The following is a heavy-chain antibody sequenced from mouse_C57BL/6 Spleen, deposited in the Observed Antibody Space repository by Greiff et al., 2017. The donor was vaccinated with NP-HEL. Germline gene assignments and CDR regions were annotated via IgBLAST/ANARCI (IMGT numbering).Heavy chain of an antibody. CDR1: GYAFSSSW. Sequence: VQRVESGPELVKPGASVKISCKASGYAFSSSWMNWVKQRPGKGLEWIGRIYPGDGDTNYNGKFKGKATLTADKSSSTAYMQLSSLTSEDSAVYFCARDYSNYVAMDYWGQGTSVTVSS. CDR2: IYPGDGDT. D-gene: IGHD2-5*01. CDR3: ARDYSNYVAMDY. V-gene: IGHV1-82*01. J-gene: IGHJ4*01.